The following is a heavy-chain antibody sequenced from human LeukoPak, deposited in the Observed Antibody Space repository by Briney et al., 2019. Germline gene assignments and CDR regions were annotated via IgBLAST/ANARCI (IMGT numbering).Heavy chain of an antibody. V-gene: IGHV1-69*05. J-gene: IGHJ4*02. CDR1: GGTFSSNA. D-gene: IGHD6-19*01. CDR3: ARTGSEQWLVLSY. CDR2: IIPIFGTA. Sequence: ASVKVSCKASGGTFSSNAISWLRQAPGQGLEWMGRIIPIFGTANYAQKFQGRVTITTDESTSTAYMELSSLRSEDTAVYYCARTGSEQWLVLSYWGQGTLVTVSS.